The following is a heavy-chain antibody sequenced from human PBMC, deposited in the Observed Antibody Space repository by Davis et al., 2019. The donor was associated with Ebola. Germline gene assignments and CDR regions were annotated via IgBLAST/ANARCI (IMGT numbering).Heavy chain of an antibody. CDR2: ISAYNGNT. V-gene: IGHV1-18*01. CDR1: GYTFTSYG. J-gene: IGHJ4*02. D-gene: IGHD1-20*01. Sequence: ASVKVSCKASGYTFTSYGISWVRQAPGQGLEWMGWISAYNGNTNYAQKLQGRVTMTTDTSTSTAYLELRSLRSDDTAVYYCARKEGVRYNWNYVDYWGQGTLVTVSS. CDR3: ARKEGVRYNWNYVDY.